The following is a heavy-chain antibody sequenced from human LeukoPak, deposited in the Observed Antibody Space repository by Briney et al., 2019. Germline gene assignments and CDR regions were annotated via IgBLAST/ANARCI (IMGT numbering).Heavy chain of an antibody. CDR2: IYYSGST. D-gene: IGHD1-26*01. CDR1: GGSISSYY. CDR3: ARVLSGKVYYYYYMDV. J-gene: IGHJ6*03. V-gene: IGHV4-59*01. Sequence: SETLSLTCTVSGGSISSYYWGWIRQPPGKGLEWIGYIYYSGSTNYNPSLKSRVTISVDTSKNQFSLKLSSVTAADTAVYYCARVLSGKVYYYYYMDVWGKGTTVTVSS.